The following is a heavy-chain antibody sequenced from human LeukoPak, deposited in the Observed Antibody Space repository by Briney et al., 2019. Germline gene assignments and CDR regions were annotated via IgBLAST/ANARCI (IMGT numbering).Heavy chain of an antibody. J-gene: IGHJ3*02. Sequence: SETLSLTCTVSGGSISSYYWSWIRQPPGKGLEWIGYIYYSGSTNYNPSLKSRVTISVDTSKNQFSLKLSSVTAADTAVYYCARADVLRFFDWNDAFDIWGQGTMVTVSS. CDR1: GGSISSYY. V-gene: IGHV4-59*01. CDR3: ARADVLRFFDWNDAFDI. D-gene: IGHD3-9*01. CDR2: IYYSGST.